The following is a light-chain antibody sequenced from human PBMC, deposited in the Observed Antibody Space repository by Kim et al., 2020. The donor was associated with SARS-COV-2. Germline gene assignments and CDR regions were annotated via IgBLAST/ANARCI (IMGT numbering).Light chain of an antibody. J-gene: IGKJ4*01. V-gene: IGKV2-30*02. CDR3: MQGTHWPLT. CDR2: KIS. CDR1: QRLVHSDGKTY. Sequence: ASDSFRSSQRLVHSDGKTYVNWFQLRTGQSQRRLLYKISNRDSGVPDRCSGSGSGSDVTLKISMVEAEDVGVYYCMQGTHWPLTVGGGTKVDIK.